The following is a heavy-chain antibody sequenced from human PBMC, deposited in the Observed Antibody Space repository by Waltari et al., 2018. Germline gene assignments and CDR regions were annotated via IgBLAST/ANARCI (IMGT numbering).Heavy chain of an antibody. CDR2: INHSGST. CDR1: GGSFSGYY. Sequence: QVRLQQWGAGLLKPSETLSLTCAVYGGSFSGYYWSWIRQPPGKGLEWIGEINHSGSTNYNPSLKSRVTISVDTSKNQFSLKLSSVTAADTAVYYCVRHKSPPRQRDGAFDIWGQGTMVTVSS. V-gene: IGHV4-34*01. J-gene: IGHJ3*02. D-gene: IGHD6-25*01. CDR3: VRHKSPPRQRDGAFDI.